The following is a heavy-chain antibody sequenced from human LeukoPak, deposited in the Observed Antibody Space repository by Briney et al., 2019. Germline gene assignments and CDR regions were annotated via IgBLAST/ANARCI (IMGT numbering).Heavy chain of an antibody. J-gene: IGHJ3*02. CDR2: IYYSGST. D-gene: IGHD7-27*01. Sequence: PSETLSLTCTVSGGSISTYYWSWFRQPPGKGLEWIAYIYYSGSTNYNPSLKSRVTISVDTSKNQFSPKLSSVTAADTAVYYCARIPLGIFAFDIWGQGTMVTVSS. CDR1: GGSISTYY. V-gene: IGHV4-59*08. CDR3: ARIPLGIFAFDI.